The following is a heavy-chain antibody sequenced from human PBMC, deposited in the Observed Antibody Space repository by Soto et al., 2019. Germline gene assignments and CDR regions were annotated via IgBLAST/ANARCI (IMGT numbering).Heavy chain of an antibody. CDR2: IIPILGIA. CDR3: VRGGVAASNCDY. Sequence: QVQLVQSGAEVKKPGSSVKVSCKASGGTFSSYTISWVRQAPGQGLEWMGRIIPILGIANYAQKFQGRVTITADKSTSTSFMELSSLRSEGTAVYYWVRGGVAASNCDYWGHGTFSPSAQ. CDR1: GGTFSSYT. J-gene: IGHJ4*01. D-gene: IGHD2-15*01. V-gene: IGHV1-69*02.